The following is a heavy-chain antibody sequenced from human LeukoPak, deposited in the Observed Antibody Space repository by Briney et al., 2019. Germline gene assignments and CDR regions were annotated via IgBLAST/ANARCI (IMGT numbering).Heavy chain of an antibody. CDR2: ISTYNGNT. Sequence: GASVKVSCKASGYSFTSYEITWVRQAPGQGLEWMGWISTYNGNTNYAQKLQGRVTMTTDTSTSTGYMELRNPRSDDTAVYYCARTRDGYNLWGQGTLVTVSS. CDR3: ARTRDGYNL. CDR1: GYSFTSYE. V-gene: IGHV1-18*01. J-gene: IGHJ4*02. D-gene: IGHD5-24*01.